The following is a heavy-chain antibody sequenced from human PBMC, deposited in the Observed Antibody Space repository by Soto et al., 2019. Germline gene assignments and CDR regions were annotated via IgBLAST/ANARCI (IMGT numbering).Heavy chain of an antibody. V-gene: IGHV4-59*01. CDR3: ARSGSGWFDY. D-gene: IGHD6-19*01. CDR1: GSSISSYY. J-gene: IGHJ4*02. CDR2: IYYSGST. Sequence: SETLSLTCTVSGSSISSYYWSWIRQPPGKGLEWIGYIYYSGSTNYNPSLKSRVTISVDTSKNQFSLKLSSVTAADTAVYYCARSGSGWFDYWGQGTLVTVS.